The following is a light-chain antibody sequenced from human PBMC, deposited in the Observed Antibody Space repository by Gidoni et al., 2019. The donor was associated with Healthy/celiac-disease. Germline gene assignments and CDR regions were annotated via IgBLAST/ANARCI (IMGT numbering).Light chain of an antibody. CDR3: QQSYSTPLT. CDR1: QIISSY. J-gene: IGKJ4*01. CDR2: DAS. Sequence: DIQMTQSPSSLSASVGDSVTITCRASQIISSYLNWYQQKPGKAPKLLIYDASSLQSGVQSRFSGSGAVTDFTLTISSRQPEDFATYYCQQSYSTPLTFGGGTKVEIK. V-gene: IGKV1-39*01.